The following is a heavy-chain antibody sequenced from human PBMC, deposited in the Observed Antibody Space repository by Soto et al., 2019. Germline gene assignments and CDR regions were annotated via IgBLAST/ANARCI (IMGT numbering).Heavy chain of an antibody. CDR2: ISGSGGST. Sequence: GGSLRLSCAASGFTFSSYAMNWVRQAPGKGLEWVSAISGSGGSTYYADSVKGRFTISRDNAKNSLYLQMNSLRAEDTAVYYCARVGKSSGWYSQPDTYFDYWGQGTQVTVSS. D-gene: IGHD6-19*01. V-gene: IGHV3-23*01. CDR1: GFTFSSYA. CDR3: ARVGKSSGWYSQPDTYFDY. J-gene: IGHJ4*02.